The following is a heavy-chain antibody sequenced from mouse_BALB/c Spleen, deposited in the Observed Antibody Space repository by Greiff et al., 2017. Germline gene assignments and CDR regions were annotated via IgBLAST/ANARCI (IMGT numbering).Heavy chain of an antibody. CDR2: INSNGGST. D-gene: IGHD2-2*01. CDR1: GFTFSSYG. J-gene: IGHJ3*01. CDR3: AGYGYDGPWFAY. V-gene: IGHV5-6-3*01. Sequence: EVKLMESGGGLVQPGGSLKLSCAASGFTFSSYGMSWVRQTPDKRLELVATINSNGGSTYYPDSVKGRFTISRDNAKNTLYLQMSSLKSEDTAMYYCAGYGYDGPWFAYWGQGTLVTVSA.